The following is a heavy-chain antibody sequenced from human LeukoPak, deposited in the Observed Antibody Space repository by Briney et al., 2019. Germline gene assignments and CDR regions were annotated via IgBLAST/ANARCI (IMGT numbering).Heavy chain of an antibody. CDR2: IYYSGST. J-gene: IGHJ4*02. Sequence: PSRTLSLTCTVSGASISSGDYYWSWIRQPPRKGLEWIGYIYYSGSTYYNPSLKSRLTISVDTSKNQFSLKLDSVTAADTAVYYCARAKGTGYGIDYWGQGTLVTVSS. D-gene: IGHD5-12*01. CDR3: ARAKGTGYGIDY. V-gene: IGHV4-30-4*01. CDR1: GASISSGDYY.